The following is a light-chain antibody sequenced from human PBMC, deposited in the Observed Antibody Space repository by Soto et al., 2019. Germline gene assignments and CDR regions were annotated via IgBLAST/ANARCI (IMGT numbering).Light chain of an antibody. CDR3: QQYNNWPRAT. V-gene: IGKV3-15*01. CDR1: QSISSN. CDR2: RTS. Sequence: EIMLAPSPTTLAVFPRGNTNLSRRASQSISSNVAWYQQRPGQAPRLLMFRTSSRATGFPARFSGSGSGTEFNLTISSLQSEDFGVYYCQQYNNWPRATFGGGTKVDIK. J-gene: IGKJ4*01.